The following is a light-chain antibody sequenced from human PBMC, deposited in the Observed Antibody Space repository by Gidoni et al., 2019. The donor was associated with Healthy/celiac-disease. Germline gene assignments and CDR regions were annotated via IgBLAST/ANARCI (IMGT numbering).Light chain of an antibody. V-gene: IGKV3-11*01. J-gene: IGKJ2*01. CDR2: DAS. CDR3: QQRSNWHPTT. CDR1: QSVSSY. Sequence: EIKFTPSPANLSLSPGERATLSCRASQSVSSYLAWYQQKPGQAPRLLIYDASNRATGIPARFSGSGSGTDFTLTISSLEPEDFAVYYCQQRSNWHPTTFGQGTKLEIK.